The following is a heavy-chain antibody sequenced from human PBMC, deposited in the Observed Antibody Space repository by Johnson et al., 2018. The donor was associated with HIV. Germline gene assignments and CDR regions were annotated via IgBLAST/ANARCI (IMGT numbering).Heavy chain of an antibody. CDR2: FYSGGST. CDR1: GFTVSSNY. V-gene: IGHV3-66*01. CDR3: AKDREGSGWYEGVAFDI. J-gene: IGHJ3*02. Sequence: VQLVESGGGLVQPGGSLTLSCAASGFTVSSNYMSWVRQAPGKGLEWVSVFYSGGSTSYADSVKGRFTISRDNSKNTLYLQRNSLRAEDTAVYYRAKDREGSGWYEGVAFDIWGQGTMVT. D-gene: IGHD6-19*01.